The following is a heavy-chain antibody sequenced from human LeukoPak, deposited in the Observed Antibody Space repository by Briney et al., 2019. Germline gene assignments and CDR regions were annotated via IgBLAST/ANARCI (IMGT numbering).Heavy chain of an antibody. J-gene: IGHJ4*02. D-gene: IGHD6-19*01. CDR2: INQDGSDK. V-gene: IGHV3-7*01. CDR1: GFTFSSYW. Sequence: GGSLRLSCAASGFTFSSYWMSWVRQAPGKGLEWVANINQDGSDKYYVDSVKGRFTISRDNAKNSLYLQMHSLRAEDTAVFYCARRDTSGWYYYDYWGQGTLVTVSS. CDR3: ARRDTSGWYYYDY.